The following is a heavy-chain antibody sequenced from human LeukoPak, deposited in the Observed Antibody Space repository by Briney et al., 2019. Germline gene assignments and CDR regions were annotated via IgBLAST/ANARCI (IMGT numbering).Heavy chain of an antibody. CDR3: AREQLLLWYFDL. CDR2: INHSGST. J-gene: IGHJ2*01. Sequence: SETLSLTCAVYGGSFSGYYWSWIRQPPGKGLEWIEEINHSGSTNYNPSLKSRVTISVDTSKNQFSLKLSSVTAADTAVYYCAREQLLLWYFDLWGRGTLVTVSS. D-gene: IGHD2-2*01. CDR1: GGSFSGYY. V-gene: IGHV4-34*01.